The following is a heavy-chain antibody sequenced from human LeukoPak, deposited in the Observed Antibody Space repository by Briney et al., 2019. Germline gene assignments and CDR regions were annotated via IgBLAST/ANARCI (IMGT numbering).Heavy chain of an antibody. CDR2: ISGSGGST. J-gene: IGHJ4*02. CDR1: GFTFSSYA. Sequence: SGGSLRLSCAASGFTFSSYAMSWVRQAPGKGLEWVSAISGSGGSTYYADSVKGRFTISRDNSKNTLYLQMNSLRAEDTAVYYCALGTSMVWGPTFDYWGQGTLVTVSP. V-gene: IGHV3-23*01. CDR3: ALGTSMVWGPTFDY. D-gene: IGHD3-10*01.